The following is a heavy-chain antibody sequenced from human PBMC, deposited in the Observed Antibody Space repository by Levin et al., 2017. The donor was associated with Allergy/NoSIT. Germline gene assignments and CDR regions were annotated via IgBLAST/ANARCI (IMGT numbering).Heavy chain of an antibody. V-gene: IGHV4-39*01. CDR1: GGSISSSSYY. CDR2: IYYSGST. D-gene: IGHD3-10*01. J-gene: IGHJ3*02. Sequence: SQTLSLTCTVSGGSISSSSYYWGWIRQPPGKGLEWIGSIYYSGSTYYNPSLKSRVTISVDTSKNQFSLKLSSVTAADTAVYYCARHERWALWFGETRETPGAFDIWGQGTMVTVSS. CDR3: ARHERWALWFGETRETPGAFDI.